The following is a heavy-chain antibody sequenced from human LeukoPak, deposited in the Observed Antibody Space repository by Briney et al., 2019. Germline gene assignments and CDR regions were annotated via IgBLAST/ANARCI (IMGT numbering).Heavy chain of an antibody. V-gene: IGHV4-39*07. Sequence: SETLSLTCTVSGGSISSSSYYWGWIRQSPGKGLEWIGSIYYSGSTYYNPSLKSRVTISVDTSKNQFSLKLSSVTAADTAVYYCASRSGYYLYYFDYWGQGTLVTVSS. D-gene: IGHD3-22*01. CDR3: ASRSGYYLYYFDY. CDR2: IYYSGST. J-gene: IGHJ4*02. CDR1: GGSISSSSYY.